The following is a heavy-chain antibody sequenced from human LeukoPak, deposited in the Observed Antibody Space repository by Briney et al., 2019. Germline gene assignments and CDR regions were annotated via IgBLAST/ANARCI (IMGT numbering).Heavy chain of an antibody. J-gene: IGHJ4*02. CDR3: ARDLGGAPDY. CDR2: ISSSGSTI. Sequence: GGSLRLSCAASGFTFSSYEMNWVRKAPGKGLEWVSYISSSGSTIYYADSVKGRFTISRDNAKNSLYLQMNSLRAEDTAVYYCARDLGGAPDYWGQGTLVTVSS. CDR1: GFTFSSYE. V-gene: IGHV3-48*03. D-gene: IGHD1-26*01.